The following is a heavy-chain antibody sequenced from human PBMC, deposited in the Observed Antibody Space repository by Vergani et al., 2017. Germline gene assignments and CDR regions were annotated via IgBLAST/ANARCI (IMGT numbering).Heavy chain of an antibody. CDR2: ISYDGDRR. D-gene: IGHD4-11*01. V-gene: IGHV3-30*18. CDR1: GFSFRGHG. J-gene: IGHJ4*02. Sequence: QVHLVESGGGVVQPGRSLTLSCVASGFSFRGHGMHWVRQAPGKGLELVAMISYDGDRRDYGDFAKGRFTISRDSSKTVYLQMNSLRVEDTAMYFCEKELSYSTAWLHFDLRGQGTLVNGSS. CDR3: EKELSYSTAWLHFDL.